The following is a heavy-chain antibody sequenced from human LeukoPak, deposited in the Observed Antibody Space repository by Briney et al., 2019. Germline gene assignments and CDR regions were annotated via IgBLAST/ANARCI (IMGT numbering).Heavy chain of an antibody. CDR3: ARVGGSYSKGDAFDI. V-gene: IGHV4-61*02. J-gene: IGHJ3*02. D-gene: IGHD1-26*01. Sequence: SQTLSLTCTVTGGSISSGSYYWSWIRQPAGKGLEWIGRIYTSGSTNYNPSLKSRVTISVDTSENQFSLKLSSVTAADTAVYYCARVGGSYSKGDAFDIWGQGTMVTVSS. CDR2: IYTSGST. CDR1: GGSISSGSYY.